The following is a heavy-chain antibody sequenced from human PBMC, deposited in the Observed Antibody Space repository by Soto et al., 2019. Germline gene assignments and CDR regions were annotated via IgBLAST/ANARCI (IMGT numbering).Heavy chain of an antibody. CDR3: AREGRYYASGRFWWFDP. CDR1: GGSFSYYY. J-gene: IGHJ5*02. D-gene: IGHD3-10*01. Sequence: SETLSLTCAVYGGSFSYYYWSWIRQPPGKGLEWIGEINHSGSTNYNPSLKSRVTISVDTSKNQFSLKLSSVTAADTAVYYCAREGRYYASGRFWWFDPWGQGTLVTVSS. V-gene: IGHV4-34*01. CDR2: INHSGST.